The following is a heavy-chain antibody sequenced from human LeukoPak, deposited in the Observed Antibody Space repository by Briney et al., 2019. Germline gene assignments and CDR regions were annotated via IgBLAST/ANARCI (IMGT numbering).Heavy chain of an antibody. CDR2: VSAYNGNT. CDR1: GYTFTRYG. CDR3: ARDSEMVRGVITDPNFDY. D-gene: IGHD3-10*01. V-gene: IGHV1-18*01. J-gene: IGHJ4*02. Sequence: AAVKVPCKASGYTFTRYGISWVRQAPGQGLEWMGWVSAYNGNTNYEQKLQGRVTMTTDTYTSTAYIELRSLTSDDTAVYYCARDSEMVRGVITDPNFDYWGQGTLVTVSS.